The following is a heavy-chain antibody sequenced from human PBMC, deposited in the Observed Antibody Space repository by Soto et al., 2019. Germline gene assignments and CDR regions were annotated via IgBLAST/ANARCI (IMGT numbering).Heavy chain of an antibody. CDR2: ISWNSGSI. Sequence: GGSLRLSCAASGFTFDDYAMHWVRQAPGKGLEWVSGISWNSGSIGYADSVKGRFTISRDNAKNSLYLQMNSLRAEDTAVYYCAKDIAAAGTPQLFDYWGQGTLVTVSS. CDR3: AKDIAAAGTPQLFDY. V-gene: IGHV3-9*01. J-gene: IGHJ4*02. D-gene: IGHD6-13*01. CDR1: GFTFDDYA.